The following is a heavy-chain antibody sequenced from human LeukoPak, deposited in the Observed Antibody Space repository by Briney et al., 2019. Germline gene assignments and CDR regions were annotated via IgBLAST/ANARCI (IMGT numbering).Heavy chain of an antibody. J-gene: IGHJ3*02. CDR1: GGSISSYY. CDR3: ARGGGGADAFDI. D-gene: IGHD1-26*01. V-gene: IGHV4-59*01. CDR2: IYYSGST. Sequence: SETLSLTCTVSGGSISSYYWSWIRQPPGKGLEWIGYIYYSGSTNYNRSLKSRVTISVDTSKNQFSLKLSSVTAADTAVYYCARGGGGADAFDIWGQGTMVTVSS.